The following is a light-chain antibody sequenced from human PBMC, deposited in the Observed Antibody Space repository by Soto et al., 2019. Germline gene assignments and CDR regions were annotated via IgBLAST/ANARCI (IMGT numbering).Light chain of an antibody. CDR3: QVWDSSSDHVI. V-gene: IGLV3-21*04. Sequence: SYELTQPPSVSVAPGKTARITCGGNNIGSKSVHWYQQKPGQAPVLVIYYDSDRPSVIPERFSGSNSGNTATLTISRVEAGDEADSYCQVWDSSSDHVIFGRGTKLTFL. CDR1: NIGSKS. J-gene: IGLJ2*01. CDR2: YDS.